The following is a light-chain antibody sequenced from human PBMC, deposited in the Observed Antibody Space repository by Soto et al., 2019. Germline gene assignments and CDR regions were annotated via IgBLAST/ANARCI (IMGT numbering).Light chain of an antibody. Sequence: EIMMTQSPATLSVSPGERATLSCRASQSVSSNLAWYQQKPGQAPRLLIYDASNRATGIPARFSGSGSGTDFTLTISSLEPEDFAVYYCQQRSNWPPLTFGGGTKVDIK. V-gene: IGKV3-11*01. CDR2: DAS. J-gene: IGKJ4*01. CDR1: QSVSSN. CDR3: QQRSNWPPLT.